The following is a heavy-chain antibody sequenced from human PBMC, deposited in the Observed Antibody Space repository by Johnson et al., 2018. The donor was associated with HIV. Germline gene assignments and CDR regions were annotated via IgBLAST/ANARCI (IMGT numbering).Heavy chain of an antibody. V-gene: IGHV3-7*05. J-gene: IGHJ3*02. Sequence: VQLVESGGGLVQPGASLRLSCAASGFTFSSFWMTWVRQAPGKGLEWVANIKHDGSEKYYVDSVKGRFTISRDNSKNTLYLQMNSLRAEDTAVYYCAKDPIVLVVYAISAFDIWGQGTMVTVSS. CDR1: GFTFSSFW. D-gene: IGHD2-8*02. CDR2: IKHDGSEK. CDR3: AKDPIVLVVYAISAFDI.